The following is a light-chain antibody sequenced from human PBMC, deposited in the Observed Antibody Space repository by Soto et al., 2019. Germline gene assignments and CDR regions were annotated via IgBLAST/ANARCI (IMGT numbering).Light chain of an antibody. V-gene: IGLV2-11*01. CDR1: SSDVGGYDF. CDR3: CSYAGDLAI. J-gene: IGLJ2*01. CDR2: DVS. Sequence: QSVLTQPRSVSGSPGQSVTISCTGTSSDVGGYDFVSWYQQHPGKAPKLMISDVSKRPSGVPDRFSGSKSGNTASLTISGLQAEDGADYYCCSYAGDLAIFGGGTKVTVL.